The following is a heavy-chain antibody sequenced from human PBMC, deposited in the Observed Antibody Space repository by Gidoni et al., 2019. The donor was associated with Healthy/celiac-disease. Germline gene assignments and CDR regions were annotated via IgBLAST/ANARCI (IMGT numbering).Heavy chain of an antibody. CDR2: IWYDGSNK. D-gene: IGHD3-10*01. V-gene: IGHV3-33*01. CDR1: GFTFSSYG. J-gene: IGHJ3*02. CDR3: ARDLGLTRAFDI. Sequence: QVQLVESGGGVVQPGRSLRLSWAASGFTFSSYGMHWVRQAPGKGLEWVAVIWYDGSNKYYADSVKGRFTISRDNSKNTLYLQMNSLRAEDTAVYYCARDLGLTRAFDIWGQGTMVTVSS.